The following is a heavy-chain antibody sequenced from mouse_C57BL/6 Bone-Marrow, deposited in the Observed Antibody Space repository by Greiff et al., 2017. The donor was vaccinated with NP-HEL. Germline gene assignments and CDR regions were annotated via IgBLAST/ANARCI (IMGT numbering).Heavy chain of an antibody. V-gene: IGHV1-59*01. D-gene: IGHD3-3*01. CDR1: GYTFTSYW. Sequence: QVQLQQPGAELVRPGTSVKLSCKASGYTFTSYWMHWVKQRPGQGLEWIGVIDPSDSYTNYNQKFKGKATLTVDTSSSTAYMQLSSLTSEDSAVYYCARSTLLGVDYWGQGTSVTVSS. CDR2: IDPSDSYT. J-gene: IGHJ4*01. CDR3: ARSTLLGVDY.